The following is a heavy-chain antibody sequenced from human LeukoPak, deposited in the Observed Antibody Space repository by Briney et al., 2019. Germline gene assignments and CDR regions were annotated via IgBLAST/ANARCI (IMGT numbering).Heavy chain of an antibody. D-gene: IGHD1-14*01. CDR3: APGGIPPNYYYGMDV. V-gene: IGHV3-21*01. CDR1: GFTFSNYN. J-gene: IGHJ6*02. CDR2: ISSSGSYK. Sequence: PGGSLRLSCAASGFTFSNYNMNWVRQAPGKGLEWVSSISSSGSYKYYADSVKGRYTISRDNAKNSLYLQMNSLGAEDTAVYYCAPGGIPPNYYYGMDVWGQGTTVTVSS.